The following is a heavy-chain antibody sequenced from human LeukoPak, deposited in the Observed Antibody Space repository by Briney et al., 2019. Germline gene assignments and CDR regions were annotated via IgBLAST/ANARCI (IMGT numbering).Heavy chain of an antibody. J-gene: IGHJ6*03. CDR3: ARSIPGIAAAGTNYYYYMDV. V-gene: IGHV3-53*01. CDR2: IYSGGST. D-gene: IGHD6-13*01. Sequence: GGSLRLSCAASGFTVSSNYMSWVRQAPGKGLEWVSVIYSGGSTYYADSVKGRSTISRDNSKNTLYLQMNSLRAEDTAVYYCARSIPGIAAAGTNYYYYMDVWGKGTTVTVSS. CDR1: GFTVSSNY.